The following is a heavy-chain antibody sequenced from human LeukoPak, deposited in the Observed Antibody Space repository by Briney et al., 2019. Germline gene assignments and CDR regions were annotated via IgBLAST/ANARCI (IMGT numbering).Heavy chain of an antibody. D-gene: IGHD1-1*01. V-gene: IGHV3-7*01. J-gene: IGHJ6*03. CDR3: ARGRRGTYYYMDV. Sequence: GGSLRLSCAASGFTFSSYWMSWVRQAPGKGREWVANIKQDGSEKYYVDSVKGRFTISRDNAKNSLYLQMNSLRAEDTAVYYCARGRRGTYYYMDVWGKGTTVTVSS. CDR2: IKQDGSEK. CDR1: GFTFSSYW.